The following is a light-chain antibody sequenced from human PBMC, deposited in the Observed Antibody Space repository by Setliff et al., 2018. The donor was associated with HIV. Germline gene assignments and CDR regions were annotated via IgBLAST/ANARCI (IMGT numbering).Light chain of an antibody. J-gene: IGLJ1*01. CDR2: YDS. CDR1: NIGSKS. V-gene: IGLV3-21*04. Sequence: ELTQPPSVSVAPGKTARITCGGNNIGSKSVHWYQQKPGQAPVLVISYDSDRPSGIPERFSGSNSGNTATLTISRVEAGDEADYYCQVWDSSSDHPYVFGTGTKVTV. CDR3: QVWDSSSDHPYV.